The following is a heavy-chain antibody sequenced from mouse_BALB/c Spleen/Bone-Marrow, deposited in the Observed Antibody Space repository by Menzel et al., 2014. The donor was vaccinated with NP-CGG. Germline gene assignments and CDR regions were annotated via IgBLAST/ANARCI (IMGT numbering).Heavy chain of an antibody. D-gene: IGHD1-1*01. V-gene: IGHV1-5*01. CDR2: IYPGNSDT. Sequence: EVQLQQSRTVLARPGASVKMSCKASGYTFTSYWMHWVKQRPGQGLEWIGAIYPGNSDTSYNQKFKGKAKLTAVTSTSTAYMDLSSLTNEDSAVYYCTRGITTVVATIAMHHWGKGTSVPFSS. CDR1: GYTFTSYW. CDR3: TRGITTVVATIAMHH. J-gene: IGHJ4*01.